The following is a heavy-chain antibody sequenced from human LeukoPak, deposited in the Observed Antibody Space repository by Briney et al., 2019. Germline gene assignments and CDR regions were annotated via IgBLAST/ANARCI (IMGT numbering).Heavy chain of an antibody. CDR1: GYTFTSYD. CDR2: MNPNSGNT. CDR3: ARGDSSSWSDAFDI. J-gene: IGHJ3*02. V-gene: IGHV1-8*01. D-gene: IGHD6-13*01. Sequence: ASVKVSCKASGYTFTSYDINWVRQATGQGLEWTGWMNPNSGNTGYAQKFQGRVTMTRNTSISTAYMELSSLRSEDTAVYYCARGDSSSWSDAFDIWGQGTMVTVSS.